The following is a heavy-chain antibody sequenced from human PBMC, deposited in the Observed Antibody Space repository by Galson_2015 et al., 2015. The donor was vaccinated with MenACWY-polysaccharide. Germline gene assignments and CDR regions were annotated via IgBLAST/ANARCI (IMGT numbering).Heavy chain of an antibody. CDR2: ITEDGSEK. J-gene: IGHJ3*02. Sequence: SLRLSCAASGFTFSTSWMTWVRRAPGKGLEWVANITEDGSEKYYVDSVKGRFTISRDNAKNSQFLQMNSLRVEDTAVYYCARLNSGRSLGDAFDIWGQGTMVIVSS. D-gene: IGHD1-26*01. V-gene: IGHV3-7*01. CDR1: GFTFSTSW. CDR3: ARLNSGRSLGDAFDI.